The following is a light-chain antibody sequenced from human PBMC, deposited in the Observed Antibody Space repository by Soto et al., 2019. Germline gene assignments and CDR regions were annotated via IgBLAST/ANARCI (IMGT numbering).Light chain of an antibody. CDR3: QQYGRSKRWT. CDR2: GAS. V-gene: IGKV3-20*01. J-gene: IGKJ1*01. Sequence: EVVLTQFPGTLSLSPGERATLSCRASQTITGTYLAWYQQKPGQAPRLLIHGASTRATGIPDRFSRGGTGTDFNLNISRVEPEDFAMYYCQQYGRSKRWTFGQGTKVEVK. CDR1: QTITGTY.